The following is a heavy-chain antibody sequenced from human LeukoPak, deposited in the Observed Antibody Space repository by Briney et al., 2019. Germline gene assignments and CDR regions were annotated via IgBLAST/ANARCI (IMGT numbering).Heavy chain of an antibody. D-gene: IGHD4-17*01. CDR1: GFTFSSFE. V-gene: IGHV3-23*01. Sequence: GGSLRLSCAASGFTFSSFEMNWVRQAPGKGLEWVSVISGSGGSKYYADSVKGRFTVSRDNSKNTLHLQMNSLRAEDTAVYYCAKNGHDFGDSKIDYWGQGTLVTVSS. CDR2: ISGSGGSK. CDR3: AKNGHDFGDSKIDY. J-gene: IGHJ4*02.